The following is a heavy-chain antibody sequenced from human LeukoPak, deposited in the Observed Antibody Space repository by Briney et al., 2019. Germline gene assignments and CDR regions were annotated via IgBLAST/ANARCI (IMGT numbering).Heavy chain of an antibody. J-gene: IGHJ4*02. CDR3: ARVKGSGYRNSIDY. D-gene: IGHD3-3*01. CDR1: GFTVTSNY. V-gene: IGHV3-53*01. CDR2: ISSGGNT. Sequence: PGGSLRLSCAASGFTVTSNYMTWVRQAPGKGLEWVSVISSGGNTYYADSVKGRFTISRDNSKNTVYLQMSGLRAEDTAVYYCARVKGSGYRNSIDYWGQGTLVTVSS.